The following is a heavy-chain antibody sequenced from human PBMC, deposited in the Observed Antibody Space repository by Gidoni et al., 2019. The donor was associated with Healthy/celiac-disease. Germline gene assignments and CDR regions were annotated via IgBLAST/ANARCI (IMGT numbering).Heavy chain of an antibody. Sequence: QVQLVESVGGVVQPGSSLRLSCAASGFTFRSYAMHVVRPAPGKGIEWVEVIEYDGRKKDDAEAVKGRCTIYRDKAKNTLYRQMNSRRAEDTAGYDGARARLFLEYSSGFDDWGQGTLVTVAA. CDR1: GFTFRSYA. CDR3: ARARLFLEYSSGFDD. D-gene: IGHD6-25*01. J-gene: IGHJ4*02. CDR2: IEYDGRKK. V-gene: IGHV3-30*01.